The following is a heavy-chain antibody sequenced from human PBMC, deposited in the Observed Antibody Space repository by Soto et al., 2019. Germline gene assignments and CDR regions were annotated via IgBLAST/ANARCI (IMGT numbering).Heavy chain of an antibody. CDR2: INAGNGNT. J-gene: IGHJ4*02. CDR1: GYTFTSYA. Sequence: ASVKVSCKASGYTFTSYAMPWVRQAPGQRLEWMGWINAGNGNTKYSQKFQGRVTITRDTSASTAYMELSSLRSEDTAVYYCARFLAITGHYSFDYWGQGTLVTVSS. V-gene: IGHV1-3*01. CDR3: ARFLAITGHYSFDY. D-gene: IGHD3-3*01.